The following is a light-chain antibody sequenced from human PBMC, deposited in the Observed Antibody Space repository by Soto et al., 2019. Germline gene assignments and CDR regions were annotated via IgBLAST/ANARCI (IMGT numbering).Light chain of an antibody. CDR3: QPRRKLPPRR. CDR1: QSVSSSY. CDR2: DTS. Sequence: ERATLSCRASQSVSSSYLAWYQQKPGQAPRLLIYDTSNRATGIPARFTGSGSATDFTLTISSLDPEDFAIYYCQPRRKLPPRRFGQGAK. V-gene: IGKV3-11*01. J-gene: IGKJ1*01.